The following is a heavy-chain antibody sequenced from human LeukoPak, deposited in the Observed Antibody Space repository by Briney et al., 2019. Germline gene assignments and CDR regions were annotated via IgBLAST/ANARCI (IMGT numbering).Heavy chain of an antibody. CDR2: IRYDGSNK. J-gene: IGHJ4*02. D-gene: IGHD3-10*01. CDR3: AKDTPDYYGSGSLFDY. V-gene: IGHV3-30*02. Sequence: GGSLRLSCAASGFTFSSYGMHWVRQAPGKGLEWVAFIRYDGSNKYYADSVKGRFTISRDNSKNTLYLQMNSLRAEDTAVYYCAKDTPDYYGSGSLFDYWGQGTLVTVSS. CDR1: GFTFSSYG.